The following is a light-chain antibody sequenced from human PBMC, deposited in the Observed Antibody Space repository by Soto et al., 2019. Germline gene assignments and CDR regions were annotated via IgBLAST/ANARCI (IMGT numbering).Light chain of an antibody. CDR3: VLYMGSGIPWV. CDR1: SGSVSTSYY. V-gene: IGLV8-61*01. CDR2: STN. J-gene: IGLJ3*02. Sequence: QTVVTQEPSFSVSPGGTVTLTCGLSSGSVSTSYYPSWYQQTPGQAPRTLIYSTNTRSSGVPDRFSGSILGNKAALTITGAQADDESDYYCVLYMGSGIPWVFGGGTKLT.